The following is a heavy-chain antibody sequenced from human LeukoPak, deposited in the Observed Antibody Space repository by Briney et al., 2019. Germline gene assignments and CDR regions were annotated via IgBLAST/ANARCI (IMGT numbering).Heavy chain of an antibody. CDR1: GFTFGDYT. D-gene: IGHD1-26*01. CDR3: TRSSGNYCFDY. Sequence: GGSLRLSCTASGFTFGDYTMSWFRQAPGKGLEWVGFVETKAYGGTTENAASVKGRCTISRDDSKSIAYLQMNSLKSEDTAMYYCTRSSGNYCFDYWGQGTLVTVSS. V-gene: IGHV3-49*03. CDR2: VETKAYGGTT. J-gene: IGHJ4*02.